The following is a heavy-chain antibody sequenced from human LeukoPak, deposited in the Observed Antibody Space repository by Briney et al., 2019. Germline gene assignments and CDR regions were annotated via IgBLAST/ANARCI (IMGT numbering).Heavy chain of an antibody. CDR2: MSHSGSS. CDR3: ASLGTGVWIGYLGTSRNFDY. J-gene: IGHJ4*02. Sequence: ASETLSLTCAVYGGSFSGYYWSWIRQRPGKGLEWSGEMSHSGSSNYNPSLKSRFTISVDTSNNQFSLKLSSVTAADTGVYYCASLGTGVWIGYLGTSRNFDYWGQGTLVTVSS. CDR1: GGSFSGYY. V-gene: IGHV4-34*01. D-gene: IGHD3-3*01.